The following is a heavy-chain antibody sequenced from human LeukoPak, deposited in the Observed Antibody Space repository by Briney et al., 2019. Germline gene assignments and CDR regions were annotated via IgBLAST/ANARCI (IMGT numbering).Heavy chain of an antibody. D-gene: IGHD7-27*01. CDR3: AKSPSTIGWNWGYFFDD. V-gene: IGHV4-4*07. CDR2: LSTTGST. J-gene: IGHJ4*02. CDR1: GASMNSYF. Sequence: SETLSLTCSVSGASMNSYFWSWIRQPAGKGLEWIGRLSTTGSTYYNPSFNSRVTMSVDRSRSQFSLKLSSMTAADTAVYYCAKSPSTIGWNWGYFFDDWGQGIVVTVSS.